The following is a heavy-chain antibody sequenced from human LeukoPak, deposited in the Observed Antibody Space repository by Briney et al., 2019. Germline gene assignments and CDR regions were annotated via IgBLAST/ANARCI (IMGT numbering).Heavy chain of an antibody. Sequence: GGSLRLSCAASGFTFSNTWMSWVRQAPGKGLEWVGRIKSKTDGGTTDYAAPVKGRFTISRDDSKNTLSLQMNSLTTEDTGVYYCTTDWTAYYGSGCYHWGQGTLVTVSS. CDR1: GFTFSNTW. D-gene: IGHD3-10*01. V-gene: IGHV3-15*01. J-gene: IGHJ4*02. CDR3: TTDWTAYYGSGCYH. CDR2: IKSKTDGGTT.